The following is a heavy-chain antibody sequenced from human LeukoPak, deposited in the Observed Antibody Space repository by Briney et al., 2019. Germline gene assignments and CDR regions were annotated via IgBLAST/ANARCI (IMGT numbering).Heavy chain of an antibody. CDR3: ARQNYFDSSGLDY. CDR1: GYTFTNCG. Sequence: ASVKVSCKASGYTFTNCGISWVRQAPGQGLEWMGWISVYNGNTNYAQKLQGRVTMTTDTSTSTAYMDLRSLRSDDTAVYYCARQNYFDSSGLDYWGQGTLVTVSS. CDR2: ISVYNGNT. J-gene: IGHJ4*02. V-gene: IGHV1-18*01. D-gene: IGHD3-22*01.